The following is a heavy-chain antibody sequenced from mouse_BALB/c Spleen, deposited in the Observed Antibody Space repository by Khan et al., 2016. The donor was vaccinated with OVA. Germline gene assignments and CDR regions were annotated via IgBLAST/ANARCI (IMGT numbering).Heavy chain of an antibody. Sequence: EVKLEVSGGGLVKPGGSLKLSCAVSGFTFSTYAMSWVRQTPEKRLEWVATISSDGDYTYYPDNVTGRFTISRDNAKNTLYLQMSSLRSEDTAMYYCARSPYGNFAYWGQGTLVTVPA. J-gene: IGHJ3*01. CDR1: GFTFSTYA. CDR3: ARSPYGNFAY. D-gene: IGHD2-1*01. V-gene: IGHV5-9-3*01. CDR2: ISSDGDYT.